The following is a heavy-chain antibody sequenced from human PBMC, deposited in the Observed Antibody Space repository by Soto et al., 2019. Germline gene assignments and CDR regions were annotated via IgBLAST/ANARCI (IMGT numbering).Heavy chain of an antibody. Sequence: ASVKVSCKASGYTFTSYYINWVRQATGQGLEWMGWMNPNSGTTGYAQKFQGRVTMTRDTSISTAYMELSSLRSEDTAVYYCARGPYYYDSSGYYPYYFDYWGQGTLVTVS. J-gene: IGHJ4*02. D-gene: IGHD3-22*01. CDR2: MNPNSGTT. V-gene: IGHV1-8*01. CDR3: ARGPYYYDSSGYYPYYFDY. CDR1: GYTFTSYY.